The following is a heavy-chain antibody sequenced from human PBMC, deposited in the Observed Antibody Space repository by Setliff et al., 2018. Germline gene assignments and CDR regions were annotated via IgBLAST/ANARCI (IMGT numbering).Heavy chain of an antibody. CDR2: INHSGSA. CDR1: GGSISSGYY. J-gene: IGHJ6*04. CDR3: ARLRPIGALDV. Sequence: PSETLSLTCTVSGGSISSGYYWSWIRQTPGKGLEWIGEINHSGSAKYNPSLKSRVTISVDTSKNQFSLKLISVTAADTAVYYCARLRPIGALDVWGKGTTVTVSS. D-gene: IGHD3-16*01. V-gene: IGHV4-38-2*02.